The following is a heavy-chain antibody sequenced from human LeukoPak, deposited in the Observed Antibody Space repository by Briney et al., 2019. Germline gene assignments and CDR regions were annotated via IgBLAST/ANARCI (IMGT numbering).Heavy chain of an antibody. CDR1: GFTFSSYG. CDR3: AKLGPDYYDSSGPHNDYFDY. Sequence: GGSLRLSCAASGFTFSSYGIHWVRQAPGKGLEWVAVISYEGSNKYYADSVKGRFTISRDNSKNTLYLQMNSLRAEDTAVYYCAKLGPDYYDSSGPHNDYFDYWGKGTLVTVSS. D-gene: IGHD3-22*01. J-gene: IGHJ4*02. V-gene: IGHV3-30*18. CDR2: ISYEGSNK.